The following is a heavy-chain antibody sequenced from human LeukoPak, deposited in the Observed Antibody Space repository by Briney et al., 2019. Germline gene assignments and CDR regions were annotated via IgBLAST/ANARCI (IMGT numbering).Heavy chain of an antibody. CDR2: IYHSGST. V-gene: IGHV4-38-2*01. Sequence: PSETPSLTCAVSGYSISSGYYWGWIRQPPGKGLEWIGSIYHSGSTYYNPSLKSRVTISVDTSKNQFSLKLSSVTAADTAVYYCARLRSSSLVDYWGQGTLVTVSS. J-gene: IGHJ4*02. D-gene: IGHD6-13*01. CDR3: ARLRSSSLVDY. CDR1: GYSISSGYY.